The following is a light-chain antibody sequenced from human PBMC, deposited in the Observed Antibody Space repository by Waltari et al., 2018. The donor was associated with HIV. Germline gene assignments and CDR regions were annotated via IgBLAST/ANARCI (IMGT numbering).Light chain of an antibody. Sequence: IVLTQSPGTLSWSPGERATLSCRASQTVGSNYLAWYQQRPGQTPRLRIDDASSSATGIPDRFSGSGSGTDFTLTITRLEPEDFAVYYCQHYGSSPLFTFGPGTKVDIK. J-gene: IGKJ3*01. CDR1: QTVGSNY. V-gene: IGKV3-20*01. CDR2: DAS. CDR3: QHYGSSPLFT.